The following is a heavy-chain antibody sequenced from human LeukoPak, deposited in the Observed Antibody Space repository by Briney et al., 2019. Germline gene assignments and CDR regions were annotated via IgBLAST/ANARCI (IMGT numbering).Heavy chain of an antibody. Sequence: PSETLSLTCAVYGGSFSGYYWSWIRQPPGKGLEWIGEINHSGSTNYNPSLKSRVTISVDTSKNQFSLKLSSVTAADTAVYYCARAVYSRYLFQHWGQGTLVTVSS. D-gene: IGHD6-13*01. CDR3: ARAVYSRYLFQH. CDR2: INHSGST. CDR1: GGSFSGYY. J-gene: IGHJ1*01. V-gene: IGHV4-34*01.